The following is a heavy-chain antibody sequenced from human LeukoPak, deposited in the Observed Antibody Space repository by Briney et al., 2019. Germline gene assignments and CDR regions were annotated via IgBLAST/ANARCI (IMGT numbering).Heavy chain of an antibody. CDR3: ARLRRDGYNFPVMIDP. CDR2: IYYSGST. V-gene: IGHV4-39*07. J-gene: IGHJ5*02. CDR1: SVSISSSSYY. D-gene: IGHD5-24*01. Sequence: SETLSLTCTVSSVSISSSSYYWGWLRQPPGKGLVWIGSIYYSGSTYYNPSLKSRVTISVDTSKNQFSLKLSSVTAADTAVYYCARLRRDGYNFPVMIDPWGQGTLVTVSS.